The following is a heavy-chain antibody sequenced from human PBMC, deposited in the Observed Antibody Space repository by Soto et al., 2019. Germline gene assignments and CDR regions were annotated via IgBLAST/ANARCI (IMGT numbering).Heavy chain of an antibody. CDR3: ARGGRDGYKNWFDP. CDR2: IIPIFGTA. D-gene: IGHD5-12*01. J-gene: IGHJ5*02. V-gene: IGHV1-69*01. Sequence: QVQLVQSGAEVKKPGSSVKVSCKASGGTFSSYAISWVRQAPGQGREWMAGIIPIFGTANYAQKIQGGVTITADESTSTADMELSSLRSADTAVDYCARGGRDGYKNWFDPWGQGTLVTVSS. CDR1: GGTFSSYA.